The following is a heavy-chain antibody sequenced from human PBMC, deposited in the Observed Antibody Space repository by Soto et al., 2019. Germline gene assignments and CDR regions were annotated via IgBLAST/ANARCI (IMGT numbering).Heavy chain of an antibody. V-gene: IGHV3-7*01. CDR1: GFTFSSYW. CDR2: IKQDGSEK. D-gene: IGHD3-9*01. J-gene: IGHJ6*03. Sequence: GGSLRLSCAASGFTFSSYWMSWVRQAPGKGLEWVANIKQDGSEKNYVDYVKGRFTISRDNAKNSLYLQMNSLRAEDTAVYYCARVVRGYDILTGYYYYYYMDVWGKGTTVTVSS. CDR3: ARVVRGYDILTGYYYYYYMDV.